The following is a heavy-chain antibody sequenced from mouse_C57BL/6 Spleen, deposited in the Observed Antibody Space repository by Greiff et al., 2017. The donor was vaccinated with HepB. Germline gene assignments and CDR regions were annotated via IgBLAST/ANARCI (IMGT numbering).Heavy chain of an antibody. CDR1: GYTFTSYW. CDR2: INPSNGGT. CDR3: AEGAYDGSSYGNYFDY. V-gene: IGHV1-53*01. D-gene: IGHD1-1*01. Sequence: QVQLQQPGTELVKPGASVKLSCKASGYTFTSYWMHWVKQRPGQGLEWIGNINPSNGGTNYNEKFKSKATLTVDKSSSTAYMQLSSLTSEDSAVYYCAEGAYDGSSYGNYFDYWGQGTTLTVSS. J-gene: IGHJ2*01.